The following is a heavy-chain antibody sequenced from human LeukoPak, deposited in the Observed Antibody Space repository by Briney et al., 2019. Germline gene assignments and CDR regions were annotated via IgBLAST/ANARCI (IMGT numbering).Heavy chain of an antibody. Sequence: SETLSLTCSVSGASMNGHYWTWIRLSPGKGLEWIGYISDSGSTSYNPSLRSRVIMALEASKTEFSLRLNSVTVADTAVYYCARVFRGAVTSNWFDPWGQGTLVTVSS. CDR2: ISDSGST. D-gene: IGHD3-3*01. J-gene: IGHJ5*02. CDR3: ARVFRGAVTSNWFDP. V-gene: IGHV4-59*11. CDR1: GASMNGHY.